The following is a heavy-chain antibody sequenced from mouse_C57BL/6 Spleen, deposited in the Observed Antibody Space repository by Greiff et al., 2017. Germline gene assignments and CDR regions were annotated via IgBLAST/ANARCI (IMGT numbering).Heavy chain of an antibody. CDR1: GYTFTSYW. V-gene: IGHV1-53*01. CDR3: ARVGLLNYAMDY. CDR2: INPSNGGT. Sequence: QVQLQQPGPELVKPGASVKLSCKASGYTFTSYWMHWVKQRPGQGLEWIGNINPSNGGTNYNEKFKSKATLTVVKSSSTAYMQLSSLTSEESAVYYCARVGLLNYAMDYWGQGTSVTVSS. D-gene: IGHD2-3*01. J-gene: IGHJ4*01.